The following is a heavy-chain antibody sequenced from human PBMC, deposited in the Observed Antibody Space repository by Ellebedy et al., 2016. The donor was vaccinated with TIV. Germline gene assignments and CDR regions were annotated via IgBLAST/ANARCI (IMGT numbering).Heavy chain of an antibody. V-gene: IGHV4-61*01. Sequence: MPSETLSLTCNVSGGSVSSDNYYWGCIRQHPGKGLEWIGYIYYSGTTNYNPSLKSRVTISVDTSKNQFSLRLSSVTAADTAVYYCARGGYGDYVAYWGQGNLVTVSS. CDR2: IYYSGTT. CDR1: GGSVSSDNYY. J-gene: IGHJ4*02. CDR3: ARGGYGDYVAY. D-gene: IGHD4-17*01.